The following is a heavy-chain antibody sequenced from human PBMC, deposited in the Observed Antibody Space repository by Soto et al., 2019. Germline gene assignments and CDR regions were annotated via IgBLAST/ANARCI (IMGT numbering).Heavy chain of an antibody. D-gene: IGHD6-19*01. CDR2: TYYRSNWYS. Sequence: ETLCPTGAISGASVSSTSTAWSWIRQSPSRGLEWLGRTYYRSNWYSDYAVSVKSRITINPDTSKNQFSLQLKSVTHEDTAVYYCARGSYYSGWVWGQGTPVTVSS. CDR3: ARGSYYSGWV. V-gene: IGHV6-1*01. CDR1: GASVSSTSTA. J-gene: IGHJ4*02.